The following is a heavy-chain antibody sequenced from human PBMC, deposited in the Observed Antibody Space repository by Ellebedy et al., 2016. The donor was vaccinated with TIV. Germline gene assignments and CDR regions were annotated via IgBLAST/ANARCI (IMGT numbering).Heavy chain of an antibody. J-gene: IGHJ6*02. CDR2: TYYRSEWLN. Sequence: SQTLSLTCXISGDSVSRNDAAWNWIRQSPSRGLEWLGRTYYRSEWLNDYAGSVKSRITIDPDTSKNQFSLQLTSLTPKDTAIYYCASGYGLDVWGQGTTVIVSS. CDR3: ASGYGLDV. V-gene: IGHV6-1*01. CDR1: GDSVSRNDAA.